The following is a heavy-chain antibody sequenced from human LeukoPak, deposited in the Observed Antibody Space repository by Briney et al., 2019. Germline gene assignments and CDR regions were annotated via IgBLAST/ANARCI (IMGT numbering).Heavy chain of an antibody. D-gene: IGHD6-13*01. Sequence: SQTLSLTCALSGDSVSSNSAAWNWIRQSPSRGFEWLGRTYYRSKWYNDSAVSVKSRITINPDTSKNQFSLQLNSVTPEDTAVYYCARGRLAGGQFYFDYWGQGTLVTVSS. CDR1: GDSVSSNSAA. CDR2: TYYRSKWYN. J-gene: IGHJ4*02. CDR3: ARGRLAGGQFYFDY. V-gene: IGHV6-1*01.